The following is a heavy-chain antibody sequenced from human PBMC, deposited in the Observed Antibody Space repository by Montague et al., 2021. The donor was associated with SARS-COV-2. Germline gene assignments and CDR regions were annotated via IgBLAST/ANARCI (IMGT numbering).Heavy chain of an antibody. J-gene: IGHJ4*02. CDR3: ARKTGGGY. V-gene: IGHV3-7*03. Sequence: SLRLSCAASGFSFSSYWMSWVRQAPGKGLEWVANIKQDGSEKYYVVSVKGRFTISRDSAKNSLYLQMNSLRAEDTAVYYCARKTGGGYWGQGTLVTVSS. CDR2: IKQDGSEK. CDR1: GFSFSSYW. D-gene: IGHD3-16*01.